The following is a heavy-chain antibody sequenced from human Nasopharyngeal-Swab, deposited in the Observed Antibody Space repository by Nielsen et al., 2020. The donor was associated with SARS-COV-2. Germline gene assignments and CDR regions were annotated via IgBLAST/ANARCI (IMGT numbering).Heavy chain of an antibody. CDR2: ISYDGSNK. Sequence: GGSLRLSCAASGFTFSSYGMHWVRQAPGRGLEWVAVISYDGSNKYYADSVKGRFTISRDNSKNTLYLQMNSLRADDTAVYYYAKDPSIVVVTAEYFQHWGQGTLVTVSS. V-gene: IGHV3-30*18. CDR1: GFTFSSYG. D-gene: IGHD2-21*02. CDR3: AKDPSIVVVTAEYFQH. J-gene: IGHJ1*01.